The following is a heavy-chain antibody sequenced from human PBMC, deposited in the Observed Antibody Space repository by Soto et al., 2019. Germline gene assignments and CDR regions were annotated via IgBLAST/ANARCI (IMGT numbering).Heavy chain of an antibody. J-gene: IGHJ3*01. V-gene: IGHV6-1*01. Sequence: QIQLQQSGPGLVKPSQTLSLTCVISGDSVSTNSATWNWIRQSPSRGLEWLGRTYLRSNWYNEYAVSGKSRIAIRPDTSQNLFSLQLSSVTTEDPAVYFCARAAVAFDAFDLWGQVTVVTVSS. CDR3: ARAAVAFDAFDL. CDR2: TYLRSNWYN. CDR1: GDSVSTNSAT. D-gene: IGHD2-15*01.